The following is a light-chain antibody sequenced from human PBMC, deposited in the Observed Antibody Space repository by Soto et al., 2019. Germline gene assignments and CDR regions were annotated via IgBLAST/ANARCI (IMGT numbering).Light chain of an antibody. V-gene: IGLV2-23*02. CDR1: SSDVGSYNF. CDR2: EVT. J-gene: IGLJ1*01. Sequence: QSSLTQPASVSGSPGRSITISCSGTSSDVGSYNFVSWYQQHPGRAPKLMIYEVTKRPSGVSSRFSGSKSGNTASLTISGLQAEDEADYYCCSYAGTSSYVFGTGTKVTVL. CDR3: CSYAGTSSYV.